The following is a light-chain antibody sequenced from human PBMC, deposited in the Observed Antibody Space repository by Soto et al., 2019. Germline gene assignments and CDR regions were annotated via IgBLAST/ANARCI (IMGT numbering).Light chain of an antibody. CDR2: EAS. V-gene: IGKV3-15*01. CDR1: QSLGSN. J-gene: IGKJ1*01. CDR3: QKYNQWPWT. Sequence: VVMTQSPATLSVSPGERAVLSCRASQSLGSNLAWYHHKPGQAPRLLLYEASIRATGIPARFSGDGSGTEFTLTISSLQSEDFGIYYCQKYNQWPWTCGPGTKVDIK.